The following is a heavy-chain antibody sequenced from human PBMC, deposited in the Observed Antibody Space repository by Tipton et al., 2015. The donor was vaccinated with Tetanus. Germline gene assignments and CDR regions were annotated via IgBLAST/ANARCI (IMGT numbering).Heavy chain of an antibody. CDR1: GFTFDDYA. CDR2: ISWNSDAI. V-gene: IGHV3-9*01. CDR3: ARRTGYVGDYLDY. Sequence: SLRLSCAASGFTFDDYAMHWVRQTPGKGLEWASGISWNSDAIAYADSAKGRFTISRDNAKNSLHLQLNSLRTEDTAIYYCARRTGYVGDYLDYWGQGTLVTVSS. J-gene: IGHJ4*02. D-gene: IGHD1-14*01.